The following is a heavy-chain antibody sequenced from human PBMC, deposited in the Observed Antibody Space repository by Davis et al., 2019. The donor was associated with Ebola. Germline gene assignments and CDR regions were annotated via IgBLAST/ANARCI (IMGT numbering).Heavy chain of an antibody. J-gene: IGHJ6*02. CDR1: GGFVSSGGYS. D-gene: IGHD5-18*01. CDR3: ALRGYSYGYFYYGMDV. Sequence: MPSETLSLTCAVSGGFVSSGGYSWSWIRQPPGKGLEWIGYYYYTGNTHYSPSLKSRVTISVDTSNNQFSLRLTSVTAADTAVYYCALRGYSYGYFYYGMDVWGQGTTVTVSS. V-gene: IGHV4-61*08. CDR2: YYYTGNT.